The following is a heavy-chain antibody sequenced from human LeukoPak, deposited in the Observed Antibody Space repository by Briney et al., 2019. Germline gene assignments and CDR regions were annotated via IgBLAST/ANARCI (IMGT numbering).Heavy chain of an antibody. J-gene: IGHJ4*02. CDR1: GYTFTGYY. D-gene: IGHD6-19*01. Sequence: ASVKVSCKASGYTFTGYYMHWVRQAPGQGLEWMGRINPNSGGTNYAQKFQGRVTMTRDTSNSTAYMELSRLRSDDTAVYYCASSAALIAVAGTRDYWGQGTLVTVSS. V-gene: IGHV1-2*06. CDR2: INPNSGGT. CDR3: ASSAALIAVAGTRDY.